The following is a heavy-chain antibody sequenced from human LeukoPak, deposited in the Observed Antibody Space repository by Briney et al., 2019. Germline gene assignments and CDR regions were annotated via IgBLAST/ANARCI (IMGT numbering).Heavy chain of an antibody. D-gene: IGHD3-22*01. V-gene: IGHV3-30-3*01. CDR3: ARGVVITTGLDY. Sequence: GGSLRLSCAASGFTFSSCAMHWVRQAPGKGLEWVAVISYDGSNKYYADSVKGRFTISRDNSKNTLYLQMNSLRAEDTAVYFCARGVVITTGLDYWGPGTLVTVSS. J-gene: IGHJ4*02. CDR2: ISYDGSNK. CDR1: GFTFSSCA.